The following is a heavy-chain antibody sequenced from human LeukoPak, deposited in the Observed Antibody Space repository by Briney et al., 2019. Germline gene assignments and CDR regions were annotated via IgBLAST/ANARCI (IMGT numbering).Heavy chain of an antibody. CDR1: GYTVTNYY. V-gene: IGHV1-46*01. D-gene: IGHD2-21*01. CDR2: INPSTNGW. CDR3: ARSGMWFSTND. Sequence: AASVKVSCMAPGYTVTNYYMHWVRQAPGQGLEWMGMINPSTNGWTYAQKFQGRVTVTSDTSTSTVYMELSSLRSEDTAVYYCARSGMWFSTNDWGQGTLITVSS. J-gene: IGHJ4*02.